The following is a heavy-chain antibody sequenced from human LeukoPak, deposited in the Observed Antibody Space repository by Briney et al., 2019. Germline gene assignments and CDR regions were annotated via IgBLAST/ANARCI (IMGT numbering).Heavy chain of an antibody. CDR3: ARGGVMVRGVPLSIRWNWFDP. CDR2: INHSGST. D-gene: IGHD3-10*01. V-gene: IGHV4-34*01. J-gene: IGHJ5*02. CDR1: GGSFSGYY. Sequence: RASETLSLTCAVYGGSFSGYYWSWIRQPPGKGLEWIGEINHSGSTNYNPSLKSRVTISVDTSKNQFSLKLSSVTAADTAVYYCARGGVMVRGVPLSIRWNWFDPWGQGTLVTVSS.